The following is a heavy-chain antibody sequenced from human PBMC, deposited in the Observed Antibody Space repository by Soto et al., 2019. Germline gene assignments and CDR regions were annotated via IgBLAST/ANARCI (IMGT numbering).Heavy chain of an antibody. Sequence: EVQLLESGGGLVQPGGSLRLSCAASGFTFSSYAMSWVRQAPGKGLEWVAAIGGSGGRTYYEDSVKGRFTISRDNSKNTLYLQMQSLRDEDTAVYYCAKEQQGNPFYWGQGPLVTAST. CDR1: GFTFSSYA. D-gene: IGHD6-13*01. CDR3: AKEQQGNPFY. V-gene: IGHV3-23*01. J-gene: IGHJ1*01. CDR2: IGGSGGRT.